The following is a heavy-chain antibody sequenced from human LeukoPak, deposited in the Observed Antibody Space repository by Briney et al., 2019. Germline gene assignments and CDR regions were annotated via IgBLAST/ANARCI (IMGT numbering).Heavy chain of an antibody. Sequence: GGSLRLSCAASGFTFSSYSMNWVRQAPGKGLEWVSPISSSSSYIYYADSVKGRFTISRDNAKNSLYLQMNSLRAEDTAVYYCARSGYSYGYDYYYYMDVWGKGTTVTVSS. CDR1: GFTFSSYS. D-gene: IGHD5-18*01. J-gene: IGHJ6*03. V-gene: IGHV3-21*01. CDR2: ISSSSSYI. CDR3: ARSGYSYGYDYYYYMDV.